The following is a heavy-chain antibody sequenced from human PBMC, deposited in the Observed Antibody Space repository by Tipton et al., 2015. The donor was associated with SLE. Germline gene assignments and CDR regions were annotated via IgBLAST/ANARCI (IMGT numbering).Heavy chain of an antibody. CDR2: IYSGGST. J-gene: IGHJ4*02. D-gene: IGHD2-8*01. V-gene: IGHV3-53*05. Sequence: SLRLSCAASGFTVSSNYMSWVRQAPGKGLEWVSVIYSGGSTYYADSVKGRFTISRDNSKNTLYLQMNSLRAEDTAVYYCASVVWRGFAFDYGGQGTLVPVSP. CDR3: ASVVWRGFAFDY. CDR1: GFTVSSNY.